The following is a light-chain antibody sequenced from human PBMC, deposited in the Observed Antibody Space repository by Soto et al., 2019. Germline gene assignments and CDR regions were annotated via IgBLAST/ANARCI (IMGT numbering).Light chain of an antibody. CDR2: GIS. CDR1: QSVTNSY. J-gene: IGKJ1*01. CDR3: HQYGSSWT. V-gene: IGKV3-20*01. Sequence: EGVLTQSPGTLSLFPGERATLSCRASQSVTNSYLAWYQQKPGQAPRPLIYGISNRATGIPDRFSGSGSGTDFTLTISRLEPEDFAVYYCHQYGSSWTFGQGTKVEIK.